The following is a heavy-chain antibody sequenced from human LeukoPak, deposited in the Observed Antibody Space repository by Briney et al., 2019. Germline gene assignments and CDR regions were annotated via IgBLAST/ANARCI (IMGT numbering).Heavy chain of an antibody. CDR1: GFTFSYYW. D-gene: IGHD1-26*01. V-gene: IGHV3-74*01. Sequence: PGRSLRLSCAASGFTFSYYWMHWVRQAPGKGLVWVSRINHDASSTTYADSVKGRFTISRDNAKNTLYLQMNSLRAEDTAVYYCARDSPTTHTDNSGSYLYYFDYWGQGTLVTVSS. CDR2: INHDASST. CDR3: ARDSPTTHTDNSGSYLYYFDY. J-gene: IGHJ4*02.